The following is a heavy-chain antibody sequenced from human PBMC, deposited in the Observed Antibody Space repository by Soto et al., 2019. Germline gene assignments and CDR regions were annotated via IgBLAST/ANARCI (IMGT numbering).Heavy chain of an antibody. CDR1: GFTFSSYS. CDR3: AREFLIDYGDYGAGY. J-gene: IGHJ4*02. D-gene: IGHD4-17*01. V-gene: IGHV3-21*01. CDR2: ISSSSSYI. Sequence: EVQLVESGGGLVKPGGSLRLSCAASGFTFSSYSMNWVRQAPGKGLEWVSSISSSSSYIYYADSVKGRFTISRDNAKNSLYLQMNSLRAEDTAVYYCAREFLIDYGDYGAGYWGQGTLVTVSS.